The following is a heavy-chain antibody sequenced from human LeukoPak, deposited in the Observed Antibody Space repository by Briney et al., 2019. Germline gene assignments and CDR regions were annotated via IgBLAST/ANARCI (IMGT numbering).Heavy chain of an antibody. CDR3: ARATENCSSTSCYNRRYYYYYGMDV. Sequence: SVKVSCKASGGPFTSYAISWVRQAPGQGLEWMGGIIPILGIANYAQKFQGRVTITADKSTSTAYMELSSLRSEDTAVYYCARATENCSSTSCYNRRYYYYYGMDVWGQGTTVTVSS. J-gene: IGHJ6*02. CDR1: GGPFTSYA. CDR2: IIPILGIA. V-gene: IGHV1-69*10. D-gene: IGHD2-2*02.